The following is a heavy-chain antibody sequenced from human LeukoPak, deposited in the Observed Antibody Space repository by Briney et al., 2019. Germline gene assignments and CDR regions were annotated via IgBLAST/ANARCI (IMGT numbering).Heavy chain of an antibody. D-gene: IGHD6-19*01. V-gene: IGHV3-23*01. Sequence: GGSLRLSCAASGFTFNSYAMSWVRQAPEKGLEWVATISGSGGGTYYADSVKGRFTISRDDSKNTLYLQMNSLRAEDTAVYYCAKELYSSYWMFDYWGQGTLVTVSS. CDR1: GFTFNSYA. CDR2: ISGSGGGT. J-gene: IGHJ4*02. CDR3: AKELYSSYWMFDY.